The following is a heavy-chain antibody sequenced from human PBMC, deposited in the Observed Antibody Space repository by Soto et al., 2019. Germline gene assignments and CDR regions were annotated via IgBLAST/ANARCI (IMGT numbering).Heavy chain of an antibody. CDR3: AKQSRFGELFDS. Sequence: EVQVLESGGGLVQWGGSLRLSCAASGFSFSRYAMSWVRQAPGKGLEWVSTISSGGSATYYADSVKGRFTISRDNSKNTLYLQMNSLRAEDTAVYYCAKQSRFGELFDSWGQGTLVTVSS. D-gene: IGHD3-10*01. CDR2: ISSGGSAT. CDR1: GFSFSRYA. V-gene: IGHV3-23*01. J-gene: IGHJ4*02.